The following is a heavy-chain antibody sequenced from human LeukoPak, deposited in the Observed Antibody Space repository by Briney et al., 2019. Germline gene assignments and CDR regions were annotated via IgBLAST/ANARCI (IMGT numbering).Heavy chain of an antibody. J-gene: IGHJ4*02. CDR3: ARVPISGPYTMSIDY. D-gene: IGHD3-10*02. V-gene: IGHV4-30-4*07. Sequence: SETLSLTCTVSGGSISSGVYSWNWIRQPPGKGLEWIGHIYYSGSTYYNPSLKSRVTISVDTSKNQFYLKLSSVTAADTAVYYCARVPISGPYTMSIDYWGQGTLVTVSS. CDR2: IYYSGST. CDR1: GGSISSGVYS.